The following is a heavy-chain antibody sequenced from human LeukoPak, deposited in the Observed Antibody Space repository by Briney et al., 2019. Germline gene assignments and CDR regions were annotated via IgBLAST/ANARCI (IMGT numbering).Heavy chain of an antibody. D-gene: IGHD3-22*01. CDR2: ISSSSSYI. V-gene: IGHV3-21*01. J-gene: IGHJ3*02. Sequence: GGSLRLSCAASGFTFSSYSMNWVRQAPGKGLEWVSSISSSSSYIYYADSVKGRFTISRDNAKNSLYLQMNSLRAEDTAVYYCARAHYYDSSGYYSNAFDIWGQGTMVTVSS. CDR3: ARAHYYDSSGYYSNAFDI. CDR1: GFTFSSYS.